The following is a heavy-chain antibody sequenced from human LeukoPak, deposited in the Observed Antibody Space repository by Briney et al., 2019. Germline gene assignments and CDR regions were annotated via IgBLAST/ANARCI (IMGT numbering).Heavy chain of an antibody. D-gene: IGHD1-26*01. J-gene: IGHJ5*02. V-gene: IGHV4-39*07. CDR2: IYYSGSS. CDR1: GGSISSTTYY. Sequence: SENLSLTCTVSGGSISSTTYYWGWIRQPPGKGLEWIGTIYYSGSSYYNPSLKSRVTISLDTSKSQFSLNLNSVTAADTAVYYCARVGARGRGNNWFDPWGQGTLVTVSS. CDR3: ARVGARGRGNNWFDP.